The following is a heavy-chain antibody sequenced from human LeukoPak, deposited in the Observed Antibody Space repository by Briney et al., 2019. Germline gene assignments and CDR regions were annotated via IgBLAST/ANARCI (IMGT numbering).Heavy chain of an antibody. J-gene: IGHJ4*02. V-gene: IGHV4-31*03. CDR1: GGSLSSGDYY. CDR3: ARDAGRGSGPSYLDY. Sequence: PSETLSLTCTVSGGSLSSGDYYWSWIRQHPGKGLEWIGYIYDSGSSYYNPSLKSRVTISVDTSKNQFSLKLSSVTAADTAVYYCARDAGRGSGPSYLDYWGQGTLVTVSS. D-gene: IGHD3-10*01. CDR2: IYDSGSS.